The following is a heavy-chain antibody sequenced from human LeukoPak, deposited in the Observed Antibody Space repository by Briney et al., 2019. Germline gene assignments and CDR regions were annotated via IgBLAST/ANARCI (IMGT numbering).Heavy chain of an antibody. Sequence: GGSLRLSCAASGFTFDDYAMHWVRQAPGKGLEWVSGISWNSGSIGYADPVKGRFTISRDNAKNSLYLQMNSLRAEDMALYYCAKDMGRYYDSSGFFDYWGQGTLVTVSS. CDR3: AKDMGRYYDSSGFFDY. D-gene: IGHD3-22*01. CDR2: ISWNSGSI. J-gene: IGHJ4*02. V-gene: IGHV3-9*03. CDR1: GFTFDDYA.